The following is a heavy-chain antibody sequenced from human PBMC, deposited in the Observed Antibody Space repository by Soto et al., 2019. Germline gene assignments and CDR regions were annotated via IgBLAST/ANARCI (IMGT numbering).Heavy chain of an antibody. D-gene: IGHD2-15*01. CDR2: ISSSSSYT. Sequence: VGSLRLSCAASGFTFSDYYMSWIRQAPGKGLEWVSYISSSSSYTNYADSVKGRFTISRDNAKNSLYLQMNSLRAEDTAVYYCAAGRVVVAAYYYYYGMDVWGQGTTVTVSS. V-gene: IGHV3-11*06. CDR3: AAGRVVVAAYYYYYGMDV. J-gene: IGHJ6*02. CDR1: GFTFSDYY.